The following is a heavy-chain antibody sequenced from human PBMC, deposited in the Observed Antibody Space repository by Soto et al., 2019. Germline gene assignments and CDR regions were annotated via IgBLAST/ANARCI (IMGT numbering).Heavy chain of an antibody. Sequence: ASETLSLTCTVSGGSISSGDYYWSWIRQPPGKGLEWIGYIYYSGSTYYNLSLKSRVTISVDTSKNQFSLKLSSVTAADTAVYYCARTWLRPPGTFDYWGQGTLVTVSS. CDR1: GGSISSGDYY. D-gene: IGHD5-12*01. CDR2: IYYSGST. V-gene: IGHV4-30-4*01. J-gene: IGHJ4*02. CDR3: ARTWLRPPGTFDY.